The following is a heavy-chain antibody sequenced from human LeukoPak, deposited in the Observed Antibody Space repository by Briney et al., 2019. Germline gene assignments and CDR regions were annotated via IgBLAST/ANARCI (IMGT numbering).Heavy chain of an antibody. Sequence: SGTLSLTCTVSGGSISSYYWSWIRQPPGKGLEWIGYIYYSGSTNYNPSLKSRVTISVDTSKNQFSLKLSSVTAADTAVYYCARETQFLLGFDYWGQGTLVTVSS. CDR2: IYYSGST. CDR3: ARETQFLLGFDY. D-gene: IGHD2-15*01. J-gene: IGHJ4*02. V-gene: IGHV4-59*01. CDR1: GGSISSYY.